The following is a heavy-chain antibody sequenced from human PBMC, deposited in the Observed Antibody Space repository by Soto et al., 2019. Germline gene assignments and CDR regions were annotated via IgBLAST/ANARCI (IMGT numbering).Heavy chain of an antibody. J-gene: IGHJ6*04. V-gene: IGHV4-59*12. CDR1: GGSISSYY. Sequence: LETLSLTCTVSGGSISSYYWSWIRQPPGKGLEWIGEIYHSGSTNYNPSLKSRVTISVDKSKNQFSLKLSSVTAADTAVYYCARVPKMTTVTTGGLDVWGKGTTVTVSS. D-gene: IGHD4-17*01. CDR3: ARVPKMTTVTTGGLDV. CDR2: IYHSGST.